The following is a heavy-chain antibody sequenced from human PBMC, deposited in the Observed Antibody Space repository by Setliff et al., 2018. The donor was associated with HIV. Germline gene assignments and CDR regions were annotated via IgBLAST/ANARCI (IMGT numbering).Heavy chain of an antibody. J-gene: IGHJ4*02. CDR2: INYNSGNT. CDR3: ARDLFGSWYSGSSGLAH. CDR1: GHTFTGYC. Sequence: ASVKVSCKASGHTFTGYCVHWVRQAPGQGLEWMGWINYNSGNTEYAQRFQVRDRVSMTSDTSTSTVYMELSRVRSDDTAVYYCARDLFGSWYSGSSGLAHWGQGTLVTVSS. D-gene: IGHD6-6*01. V-gene: IGHV1-2*02.